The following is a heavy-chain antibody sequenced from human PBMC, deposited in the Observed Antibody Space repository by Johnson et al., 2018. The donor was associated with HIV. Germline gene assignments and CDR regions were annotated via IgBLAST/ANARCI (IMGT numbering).Heavy chain of an antibody. V-gene: IGHV3-15*01. Sequence: VQLVESGGGLVKPGGSLTLSCAASGFTFSNACMSWVRQAPGKGLEWVGRIKTKTDGGTTDYPAPVKGRFTISRDDSKNTLYLQMNSLKTEDTAVYYCTTDRGNGDYDAFDIWGQGTMVTVSS. CDR3: TTDRGNGDYDAFDI. CDR1: GFTFSNAC. J-gene: IGHJ3*02. CDR2: IKTKTDGGTT. D-gene: IGHD4-17*01.